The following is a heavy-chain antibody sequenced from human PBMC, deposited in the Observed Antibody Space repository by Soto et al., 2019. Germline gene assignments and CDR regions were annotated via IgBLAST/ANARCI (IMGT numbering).Heavy chain of an antibody. CDR2: IYYIGTV. CDR3: ATKASRVGFLGV. Sequence: QVHLQESGPGLVKPSETLSLTCNVSVGSIYGYYWNWIRQTPGKGLEWIGQIYYIGTVNYNPSLKRRVTMAVDTLTSQIFLDVTSVTAADTGVYYCATKASRVGFLGVWGNGTTVSVSS. CDR1: VGSIYGYY. J-gene: IGHJ6*04. D-gene: IGHD1-26*01. V-gene: IGHV4-59*01.